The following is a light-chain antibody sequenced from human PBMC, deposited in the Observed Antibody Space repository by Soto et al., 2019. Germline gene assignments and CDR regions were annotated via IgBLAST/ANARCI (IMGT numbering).Light chain of an antibody. Sequence: DIQMTQSPSSLSASVGDRVTITCRTSQNIIKYLNWYQQKPGKAPKFLIYGASTLQTGVPSRFSGGGSVTDFTLTISSLQPEDFATYYGHQTYTTPYTFGQGTKLDIK. V-gene: IGKV1-39*01. CDR1: QNIIKY. CDR2: GAS. J-gene: IGKJ2*01. CDR3: HQTYTTPYT.